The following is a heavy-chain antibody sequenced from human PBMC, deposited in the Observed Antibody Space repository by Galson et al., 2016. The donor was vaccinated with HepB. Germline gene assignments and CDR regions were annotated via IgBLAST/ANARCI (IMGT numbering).Heavy chain of an antibody. CDR1: GGSISSGGYY. D-gene: IGHD3-16*02. V-gene: IGHV4-31*03. J-gene: IGHJ4*02. CDR3: AREGRAYDNVWGSYRSGGYFDY. Sequence: TLSLTCTVSGGSISSGGYYWSWIRQHPGKGLEWIGYIYYSGNTYYNPSLKSRVTISVDTSKNQFSLKLSSVTAADTAVYYCAREGRAYDNVWGSYRSGGYFDYWGQGTLVTVSS. CDR2: IYYSGNT.